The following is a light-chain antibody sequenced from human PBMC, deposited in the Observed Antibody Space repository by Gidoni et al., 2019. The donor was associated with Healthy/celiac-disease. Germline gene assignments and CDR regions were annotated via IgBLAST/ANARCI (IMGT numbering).Light chain of an antibody. Sequence: YTGTLSLSPGERATLSCRASQSVSSSYLAWYQQKPGQAPRLLIYGASSRATGLPDRFSGSGSGTDFTLTISRLEPEDFAVYYCQQYGSSPPTFGQGTKVEIK. V-gene: IGKV3-20*01. J-gene: IGKJ1*01. CDR3: QQYGSSPPT. CDR2: GAS. CDR1: QSVSSSY.